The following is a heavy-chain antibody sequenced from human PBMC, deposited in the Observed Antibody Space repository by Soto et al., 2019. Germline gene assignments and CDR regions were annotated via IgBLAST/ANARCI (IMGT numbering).Heavy chain of an antibody. J-gene: IGHJ6*02. CDR3: ARGYCGGGSCYGGYYCMDL. V-gene: IGHV3-48*03. D-gene: IGHD2-15*01. CDR1: GFSFISYE. Sequence: GGSLRLSCAASGFSFISYEMNWVRQAPGKGLEWVSYITSSGSAIFYADSVKGRFTISRDNAKNSLYLQMNSLRAEDTAVYYCARGYCGGGSCYGGYYCMDLWGQGTTVTVSS. CDR2: ITSSGSAI.